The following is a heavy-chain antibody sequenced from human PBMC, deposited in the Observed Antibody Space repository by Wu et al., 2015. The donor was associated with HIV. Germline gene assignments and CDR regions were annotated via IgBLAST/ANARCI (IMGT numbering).Heavy chain of an antibody. Sequence: QVQLVQSGADVKKPGASVKVSCKASGHTFTGYGISWVRQAPGQGLEWMGWISTYKGITNYAQNLQGRVTLSIDTSTSTAYMELRSLRSDDTAMYYCARDGSGDNNPWYFDVWGRGTLISVSS. J-gene: IGHJ2*01. CDR1: GHTFTGYG. V-gene: IGHV1-18*01. CDR2: ISTYKGIT. CDR3: ARDGSGDNNPWYFDV. D-gene: IGHD2-15*01.